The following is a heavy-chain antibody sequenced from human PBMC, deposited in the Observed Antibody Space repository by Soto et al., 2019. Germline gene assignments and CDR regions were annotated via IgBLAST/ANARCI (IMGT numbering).Heavy chain of an antibody. D-gene: IGHD3-22*01. J-gene: IGHJ3*02. CDR1: GGTFSIYA. CDR3: ARYDANLYYYDRSGPHAFDI. V-gene: IGHV1-69*13. CDR2: IIPIFGTA. Sequence: SVKVSCKASGGTFSIYAISCVLQSPVQWRDWMGGIIPIFGTANYAQKFQGRVTITADESTSTAYMELSSLRSEDTAVYYCARYDANLYYYDRSGPHAFDIWGQGTMVTVSS.